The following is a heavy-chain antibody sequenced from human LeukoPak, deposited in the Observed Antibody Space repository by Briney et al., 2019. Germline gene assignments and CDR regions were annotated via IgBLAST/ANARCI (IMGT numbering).Heavy chain of an antibody. CDR3: ANYNDYDILTGFDYYYGMDV. CDR2: ISGSGGST. Sequence: GSLRLSCAASGFTFSSYSMNWVRQAPGKGLEWVSAISGSGGSTYYADSVKGRFTISRDNSKNTLYLQMNSLRAEDTAVYYCANYNDYDILTGFDYYYGMDVWGQGTTVTVSS. D-gene: IGHD3-9*01. V-gene: IGHV3-23*01. J-gene: IGHJ6*02. CDR1: GFTFSSYS.